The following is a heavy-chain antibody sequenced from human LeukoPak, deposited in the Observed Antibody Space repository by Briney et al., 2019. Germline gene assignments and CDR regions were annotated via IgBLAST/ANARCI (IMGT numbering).Heavy chain of an antibody. CDR1: GGSFSGYY. CDR3: ARGPYCGGDCYYNWFDP. J-gene: IGHJ5*02. CDR2: INHSGST. D-gene: IGHD2-21*02. V-gene: IGHV4-34*01. Sequence: SETLSLTCAVYGGSFSGYYWRWIRQPPGKGLEWIGEINHSGSTNYNPSLKSRVTISVERSKNQFSLKLSSVTAADTAVYYCARGPYCGGDCYYNWFDPWGQGTLVTVSS.